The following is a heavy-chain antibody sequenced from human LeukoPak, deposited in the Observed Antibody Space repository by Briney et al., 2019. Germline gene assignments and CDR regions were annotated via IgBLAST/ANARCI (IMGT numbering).Heavy chain of an antibody. J-gene: IGHJ4*02. Sequence: HPGGSLRLSCAASGFTVSSNYMSWVRQAPGKGLEWVSVIYSGGSTYYADSVKGRFTISRDNSKNTLYLQMNSLRAEDTAVYYCARGLRPYSSSWYVSYYFDYWGQGTLVTVSS. D-gene: IGHD6-13*01. CDR3: ARGLRPYSSSWYVSYYFDY. CDR1: GFTVSSNY. V-gene: IGHV3-53*01. CDR2: IYSGGST.